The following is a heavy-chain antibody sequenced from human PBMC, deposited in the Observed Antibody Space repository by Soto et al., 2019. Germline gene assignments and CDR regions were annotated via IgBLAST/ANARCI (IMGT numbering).Heavy chain of an antibody. D-gene: IGHD3-3*01. CDR2: IIPIFGTA. CDR1: RGALESRS. J-gene: IGHJ4*02. Sequence: SSEACRGALESRSLRSARQDPGKGLEWMGGIIPIFGTANYAQKFQGRVTITADESTSTAYMELSSLRSEDTAVYYYVRGAPGGERFLGAGWGQGTLVTVSS. CDR3: VRGAPGGERFLGAG. V-gene: IGHV1-69*01.